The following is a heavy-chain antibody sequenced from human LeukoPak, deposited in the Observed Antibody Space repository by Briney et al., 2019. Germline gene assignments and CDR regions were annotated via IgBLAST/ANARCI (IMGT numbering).Heavy chain of an antibody. D-gene: IGHD2-21*02. CDR1: GYSISSGYY. V-gene: IGHV4-38-2*01. J-gene: IGHJ4*02. Sequence: SETLSLTCAVSGYSISSGYYWGWIRQPPGKGLEWIGRIYHSGSTYYNPSLKSRVTISVDTSKNQFSLKLSSVTAADTAVYYCASDCGGDCYNSNYWGQGTLVTVSS. CDR3: ASDCGGDCYNSNY. CDR2: IYHSGST.